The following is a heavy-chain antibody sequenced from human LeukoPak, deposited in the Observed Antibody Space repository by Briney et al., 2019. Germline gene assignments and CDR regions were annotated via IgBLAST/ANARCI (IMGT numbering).Heavy chain of an antibody. J-gene: IGHJ4*02. CDR1: GGSISNSNYY. Sequence: PSETLSLTCTVSGGSISNSNYYWGWIRQPPGKGLEWIGNIYYSGSIYYNPSLKSRVTISVDTSKNQFSLGLSSVTAADTAVYYCARGNHKGKTAAGIVDWGQGTLVTVSS. V-gene: IGHV4-39*01. D-gene: IGHD6-13*01. CDR2: IYYSGSI. CDR3: ARGNHKGKTAAGIVD.